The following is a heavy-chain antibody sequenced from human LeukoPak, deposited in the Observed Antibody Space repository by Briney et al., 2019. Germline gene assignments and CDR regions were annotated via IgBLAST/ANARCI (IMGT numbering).Heavy chain of an antibody. Sequence: GGSLRLSCAASGFTFSGSAMHWVRQASGKGLEWVGRIRSKANSYATAYAASVKGRFTISRDDSKNTAYLQMNSLKTEDTAVYYCAREGYYGDYEDYWGQGTLVTVSS. CDR3: AREGYYGDYEDY. CDR1: GFTFSGSA. V-gene: IGHV3-73*01. D-gene: IGHD4-17*01. J-gene: IGHJ4*02. CDR2: IRSKANSYAT.